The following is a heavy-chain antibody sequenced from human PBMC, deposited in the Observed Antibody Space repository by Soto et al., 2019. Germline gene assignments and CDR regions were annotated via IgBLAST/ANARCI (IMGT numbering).Heavy chain of an antibody. J-gene: IGHJ6*02. D-gene: IGHD3-22*01. V-gene: IGHV3-21*01. Sequence: GGSLRLSCVASGFTFSNYWLTWVRQAPGKGLEWVSSISSSSSYIYYADSVKGRFTISRDNAKNSLYLQMNSLRAEDTAVYYCARDYYDSAAHYGMDVWGQGTTVTVSS. CDR2: ISSSSSYI. CDR1: GFTFSNYW. CDR3: ARDYYDSAAHYGMDV.